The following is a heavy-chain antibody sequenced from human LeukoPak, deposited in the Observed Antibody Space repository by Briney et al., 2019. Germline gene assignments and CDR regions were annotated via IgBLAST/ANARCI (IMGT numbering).Heavy chain of an antibody. V-gene: IGHV1-69*06. D-gene: IGHD6-13*01. CDR1: GNTFIDYY. J-gene: IGHJ6*03. CDR3: ASPPVPQAAAITPGYFYYYMDV. Sequence: GASVKVSCKASGNTFIDYYMHWVRQAPGQGLEWMGGIIPIFGTANYAQKFQGRVTVTADKSSTTVYMELSSLRSEDTAVYYCASPPVPQAAAITPGYFYYYMDVWGKGTTVTVSS. CDR2: IIPIFGTA.